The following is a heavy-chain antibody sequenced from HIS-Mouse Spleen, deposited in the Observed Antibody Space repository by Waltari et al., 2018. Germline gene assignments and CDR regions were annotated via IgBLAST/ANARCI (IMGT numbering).Heavy chain of an antibody. J-gene: IGHJ4*02. CDR3: ARIAEGYSSGWYAFDY. D-gene: IGHD6-19*01. CDR1: GFSLSTSGMC. V-gene: IGHV2-70*15. CDR2: IDGDDDK. Sequence: QVTLRESGPALVKPAQTLTLTCTFSGFSLSTSGMCVSWIRQPPGNALEWLARIDGDDDKYYSTSLKTRLTISKDTSKNQVVLTMTNMDPVDTATYYCARIAEGYSSGWYAFDYWGQGTLVTVSS.